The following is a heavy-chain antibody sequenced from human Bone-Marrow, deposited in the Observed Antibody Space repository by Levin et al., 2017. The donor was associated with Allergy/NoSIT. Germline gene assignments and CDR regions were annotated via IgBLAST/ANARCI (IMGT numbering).Heavy chain of an antibody. CDR1: GFTFSSYS. D-gene: IGHD2-2*02. CDR3: AKGCSSTNCDTRRNGDVGMDV. Sequence: GGSLRLSCAASGFTFSSYSMSWVRQAPGKGLEWASAISPGGGSTYYADSVKGRFTISRDNSKNTLYLQMNSLRGEDTAVYYCAKGCSSTNCDTRRNGDVGMDVWGQGTTVTVSS. CDR2: ISPGGGST. J-gene: IGHJ6*02. V-gene: IGHV3-23*01.